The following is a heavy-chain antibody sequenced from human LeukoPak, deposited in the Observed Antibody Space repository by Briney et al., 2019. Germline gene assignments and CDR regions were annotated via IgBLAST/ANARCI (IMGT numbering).Heavy chain of an antibody. J-gene: IGHJ5*02. V-gene: IGHV3-11*04. CDR3: ARAGFLITFGGVIS. Sequence: PGGSLRLSCAASGFTFSDYYMSWIRQAPGKGLEWVSSISSSGSTIYYADSVKGRFTISRDNAKNSLYLQMNSLRAEDTAIYYCARAGFLITFGGVISWGQGTLVTVSS. D-gene: IGHD3-16*02. CDR1: GFTFSDYY. CDR2: ISSSGSTI.